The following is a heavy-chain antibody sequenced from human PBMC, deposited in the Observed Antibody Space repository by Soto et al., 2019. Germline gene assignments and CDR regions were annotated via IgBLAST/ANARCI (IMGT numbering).Heavy chain of an antibody. CDR1: GFTFDDYA. D-gene: IGHD6-6*01. Sequence: GGSLRLSCAASGFTFDDYAMHWVRQAPGKGLEWVSGISWNSGSIGYADSVKGRFTISRDNAKNSLYLQMNSLRAEDTALYYCAKGVSLGIAARSDYWGQGTLVTVSS. J-gene: IGHJ4*02. CDR3: AKGVSLGIAARSDY. CDR2: ISWNSGSI. V-gene: IGHV3-9*01.